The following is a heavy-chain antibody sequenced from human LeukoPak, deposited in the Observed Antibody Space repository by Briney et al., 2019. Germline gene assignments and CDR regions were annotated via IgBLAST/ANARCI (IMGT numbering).Heavy chain of an antibody. CDR1: GDSISSSSYY. D-gene: IGHD3-22*01. V-gene: IGHV4-61*05. J-gene: IGHJ4*02. CDR3: ARGGGVTYYDSTGYLWYFDY. CDR2: IYYSGST. Sequence: SETLSLTCTVSGDSISSSSYYWDWIRQPPGKGLEWIGYIYYSGSTKFNPSLKSRVTISVDTSKNQFSLKLSSVTAADTAVYYCARGGGVTYYDSTGYLWYFDYWGQGTLVTVSS.